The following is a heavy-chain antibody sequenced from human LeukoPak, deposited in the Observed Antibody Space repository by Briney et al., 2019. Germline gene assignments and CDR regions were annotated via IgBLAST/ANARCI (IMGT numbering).Heavy chain of an antibody. CDR2: IKQDGSDK. D-gene: IGHD4-17*01. CDR1: GFTFSSYW. J-gene: IGHJ4*02. CDR3: ARERLAGRYFDY. Sequence: GGSLRLSCAASGFTFSSYWMSWVRQAPGKGLEWVANIKQDGSDKYYADSAKGRFTISRDNSKNTLYLQMNSLRAEDTAVYYCARERLAGRYFDYWGQGTLVTVSS. V-gene: IGHV3-7*01.